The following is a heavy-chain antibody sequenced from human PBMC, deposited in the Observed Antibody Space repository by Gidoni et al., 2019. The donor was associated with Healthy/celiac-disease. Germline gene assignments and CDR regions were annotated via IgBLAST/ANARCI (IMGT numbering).Heavy chain of an antibody. V-gene: IGHV3-15*07. CDR1: GFTFRNAW. CDR3: TTDNSIAVAGNNYYYYGMDV. CDR2: IKSKTDGGTT. Sequence: EVQLVESGGGLVKPGGSFRLSCSASGFTFRNAWMHWVRQAPGKGLEWVGRIKSKTDGGTTDYAAPVKGRFTISRDDSKNTLYLQMNSLKTEDTAVYYCTTDNSIAVAGNNYYYYGMDVWGQGTTVTVSS. D-gene: IGHD6-19*01. J-gene: IGHJ6*02.